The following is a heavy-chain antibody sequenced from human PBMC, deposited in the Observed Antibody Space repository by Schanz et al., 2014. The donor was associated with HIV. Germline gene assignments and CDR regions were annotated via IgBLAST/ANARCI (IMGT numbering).Heavy chain of an antibody. J-gene: IGHJ4*02. CDR3: ARLYYDSWGGKDEYYFDY. Sequence: QVQLVESGGRVVQPGRSLRLSCAASGFTFSTYGMHWVRQAPGKGLEWVAVIWYDGSNKYYADSVKGRFTISRDNAKNSLYLQMNRLRAEDTAVYYCARLYYDSWGGKDEYYFDYWGQGTLVTVSS. V-gene: IGHV3-33*03. CDR2: IWYDGSNK. CDR1: GFTFSTYG. D-gene: IGHD3-3*01.